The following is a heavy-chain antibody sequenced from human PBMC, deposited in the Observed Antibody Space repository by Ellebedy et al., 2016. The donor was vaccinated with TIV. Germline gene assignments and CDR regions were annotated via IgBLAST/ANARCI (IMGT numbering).Heavy chain of an antibody. J-gene: IGHJ4*02. CDR2: ISSSGSTI. V-gene: IGHV3-48*03. CDR1: GFTFSSYE. D-gene: IGHD1-26*01. CDR3: ARESSALDY. Sequence: PGGSLRLSCAASGFTFSSYEMNWVRQAPGKGLEWVSYISSSGSTIYYADSVKGRFTVSRDNAKNSLYLQMNSLRAEDTAVYYCARESSALDYWGQGTLVTVSS.